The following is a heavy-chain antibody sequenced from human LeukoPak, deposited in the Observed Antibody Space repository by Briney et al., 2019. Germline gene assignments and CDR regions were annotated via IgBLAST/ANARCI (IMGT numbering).Heavy chain of an antibody. D-gene: IGHD2-15*01. Sequence: ASVKVSCKASGYTFTGYYTHWVRQAPGQGLEWMGRINPNSGGTNYAQKFQGRVTMTRDTSIGTAYMELSRLRSDDTAVYYCARRYCSGGSCSIDYWGQGTLVTVSS. V-gene: IGHV1-2*06. CDR3: ARRYCSGGSCSIDY. CDR2: INPNSGGT. J-gene: IGHJ4*02. CDR1: GYTFTGYY.